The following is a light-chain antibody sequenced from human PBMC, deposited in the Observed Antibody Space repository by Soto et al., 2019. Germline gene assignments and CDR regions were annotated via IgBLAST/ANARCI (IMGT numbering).Light chain of an antibody. J-gene: IGLJ2*01. Sequence: QSALTQPASVSESPGQSISISCTGTNNDVGNYNLVSWYQQHPGRAPKLIIFDGSHRPSGISGRFSGSKSGNTASLTISGLQADDEADYYCCSYAGNSAFVFGGGTQLTVL. CDR1: NNDVGNYNL. V-gene: IGLV2-23*03. CDR3: CSYAGNSAFV. CDR2: DGS.